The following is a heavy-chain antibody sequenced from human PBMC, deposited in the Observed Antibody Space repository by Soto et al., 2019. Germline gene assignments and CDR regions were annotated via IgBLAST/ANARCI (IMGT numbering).Heavy chain of an antibody. D-gene: IGHD3-3*01. Sequence: VDFGIHRVVKAQGNGLEWVSGISWNSGSIGYADSVKGRFTLSRDNAKNSLYLQMKSLRAEDTAFYYCANGYEFRRGTTDFLGKGSLVIASS. CDR1: VDFG. CDR3: ANGYEFRRGTTDF. CDR2: ISWNSGSI. J-gene: IGHJ4*02. V-gene: IGHV3-9*01.